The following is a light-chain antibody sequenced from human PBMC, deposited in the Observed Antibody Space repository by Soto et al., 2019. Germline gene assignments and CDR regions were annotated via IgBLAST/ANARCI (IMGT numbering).Light chain of an antibody. CDR2: DAS. CDR1: QSVSSY. J-gene: IGKJ1*01. V-gene: IGKV3-11*01. Sequence: EVVLTHSPATLSLSTRERAPRSCRASQSVSSYLAWYQQKPGQAPRLLIYDASNRATGIPARFSGSGSGTDFTLTISSLEPEDFAVYYCQQRSNWRTVGQGTKVDSK. CDR3: QQRSNWRT.